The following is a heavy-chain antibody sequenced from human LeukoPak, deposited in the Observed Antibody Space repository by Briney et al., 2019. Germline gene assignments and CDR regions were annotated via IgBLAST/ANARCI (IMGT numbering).Heavy chain of an antibody. J-gene: IGHJ6*03. CDR2: IYSGGST. CDR3: ARDQLGKAGHYYYYYMDV. CDR1: GFTVSSNY. D-gene: IGHD6-19*01. Sequence: GGSLRLSCAASGFTVSSNYMSWVRQAPGKGLEWVSVIYSGGSTYYADSVKGRFTISRDNSKNTLYLQMNRLRAEDTAVYYCARDQLGKAGHYYYYYMDVWGKGTTVTVSS. V-gene: IGHV3-53*01.